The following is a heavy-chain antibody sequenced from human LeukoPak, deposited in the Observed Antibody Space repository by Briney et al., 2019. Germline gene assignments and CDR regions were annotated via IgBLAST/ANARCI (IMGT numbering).Heavy chain of an antibody. V-gene: IGHV4-39*01. J-gene: IGHJ6*02. CDR3: ASRLGSHYYYYGMDV. CDR1: GGSISSSGYY. CDR2: IYYSGST. D-gene: IGHD2-15*01. Sequence: PSETLSLTCTVSGGSISSSGYYWGWIRQPPGKGLEWIGSIYYSGSTYYNPSLKSRVTISVDTSKNQFSLKLSSVTAADTAVYYCASRLGSHYYYYGMDVWGQGTTVTVSS.